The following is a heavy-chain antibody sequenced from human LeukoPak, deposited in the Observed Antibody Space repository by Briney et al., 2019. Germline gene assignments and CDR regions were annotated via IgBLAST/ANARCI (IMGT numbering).Heavy chain of an antibody. Sequence: ASVKVSCKASGYTFTSYGISWVRQAPGQGLEWMGWISAYNGNTNYARKLQGRVTMTTDTSTSTAYMELRSLRSDDTAVYYCARDNDFWSGYYPPLIDYWAREPWSPSPQ. CDR2: ISAYNGNT. J-gene: IGHJ4*02. V-gene: IGHV1-18*01. CDR3: ARDNDFWSGYYPPLIDY. CDR1: GYTFTSYG. D-gene: IGHD3-3*01.